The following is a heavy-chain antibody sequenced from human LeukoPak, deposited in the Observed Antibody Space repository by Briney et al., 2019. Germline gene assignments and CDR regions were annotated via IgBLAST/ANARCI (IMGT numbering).Heavy chain of an antibody. J-gene: IGHJ3*02. D-gene: IGHD3-9*01. CDR3: ARDNYDILTGWWEVPDAFDI. CDR2: IYHSGST. V-gene: IGHV4-30-2*01. CDR1: GDSISSGGSS. Sequence: PSETLSLTCAVSGDSISSGGSSWSWIRQPPGKGLEWIGYIYHSGSTNYNPSLKSRVTISVDKSKNQFSLKLSSVTAADTAVYYCARDNYDILTGWWEVPDAFDIWGQGTMVTVSS.